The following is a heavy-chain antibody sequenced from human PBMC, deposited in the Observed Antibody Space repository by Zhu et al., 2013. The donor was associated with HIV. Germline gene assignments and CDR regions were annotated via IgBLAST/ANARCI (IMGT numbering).Heavy chain of an antibody. D-gene: IGHD3-22*01. CDR2: INPNTGGT. CDR1: GYTFSGYY. J-gene: IGHJ4*02. Sequence: QVQLVQSGAEVKKPGASVKVSCKASGYTFSGYYIHWVRQAPGQGLEWMGWINPNTGGTDYAQKFQGRVTMTRDTSISTAYIDLRSLRSDDTAVYYCARGDYYDSSGYYDYWGQGTLVTVPS. CDR3: ARGDYYDSSGYYDY. V-gene: IGHV1-2*02.